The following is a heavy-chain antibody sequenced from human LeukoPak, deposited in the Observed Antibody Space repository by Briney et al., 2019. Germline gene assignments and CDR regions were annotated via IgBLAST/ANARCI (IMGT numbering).Heavy chain of an antibody. V-gene: IGHV1-69*05. CDR1: GGTFSSYA. D-gene: IGHD5-12*01. Sequence: SVKVSCKASGGTFSSYAISWVRQAPGQGLEWMGGIIPIFGTANYAQKFQGRVTITTDESTSTAYMELSSLRSEDTAVYYCARTTKYSGYDKDFDYWGQGTLVTVSS. J-gene: IGHJ4*02. CDR3: ARTTKYSGYDKDFDY. CDR2: IIPIFGTA.